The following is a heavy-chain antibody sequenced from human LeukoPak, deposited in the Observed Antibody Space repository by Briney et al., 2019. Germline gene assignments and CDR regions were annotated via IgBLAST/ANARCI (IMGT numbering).Heavy chain of an antibody. Sequence: SETLSLTCTVSGVSISSSSYYWGWLRQPPGKGLEWIGSIYYSGSTYYNPSLKSRVTISVDTSKNQFSLKLSSVTAADTAVYYCARRPIVVVPAAMRSYYYYGMDVWGQGTTVTVSS. CDR1: GVSISSSSYY. D-gene: IGHD2-2*01. CDR3: ARRPIVVVPAAMRSYYYYGMDV. V-gene: IGHV4-39*01. J-gene: IGHJ6*02. CDR2: IYYSGST.